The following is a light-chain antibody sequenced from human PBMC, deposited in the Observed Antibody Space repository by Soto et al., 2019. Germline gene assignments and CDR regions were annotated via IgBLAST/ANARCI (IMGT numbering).Light chain of an antibody. CDR3: ATWDASLRGVV. Sequence: QSVLTQPPSASGTPGQRVTISCSGSSSNIGRNYVYWYQQFPGTAPQLLIYSDNRRPSGVPDRFSGSKSGTSASLAISGLRSGDEADYYCATWDASLRGVVFGGGTKLTVL. V-gene: IGLV1-47*02. CDR2: SDN. J-gene: IGLJ2*01. CDR1: SSNIGRNY.